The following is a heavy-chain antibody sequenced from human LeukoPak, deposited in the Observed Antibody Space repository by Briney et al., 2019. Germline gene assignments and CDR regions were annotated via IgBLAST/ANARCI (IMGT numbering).Heavy chain of an antibody. CDR3: ARAVAVAGTSDYYYGTDV. D-gene: IGHD6-19*01. Sequence: GGSLRLSCAASGFTFSSYAMHWVRQAPGKGLEWVAVISYDGSNKYYADSVKGRFTISRDNSKNTLYLQMNSLRAEDTAVYYCARAVAVAGTSDYYYGTDVWGKGTTVTVSS. CDR2: ISYDGSNK. CDR1: GFTFSSYA. V-gene: IGHV3-30*04. J-gene: IGHJ6*04.